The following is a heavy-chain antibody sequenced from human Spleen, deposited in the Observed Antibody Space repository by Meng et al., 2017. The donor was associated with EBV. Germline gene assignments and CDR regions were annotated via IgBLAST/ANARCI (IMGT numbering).Heavy chain of an antibody. J-gene: IGHJ4*02. CDR2: TSAYNGNT. Sequence: QVQLVQSGAEVKKTGASVKVSCKASGYSFSNSGISWVRQAPGHGLEWMGWTSAYNGNTHYAEDLQDRVIMTTDTSTTTAYMELRSLRSDDTAVYYCARDQPVVDYVWGSYRALDYWGQGTLVTVSS. CDR1: GYSFSNSG. D-gene: IGHD3-16*02. V-gene: IGHV1-18*01. CDR3: ARDQPVVDYVWGSYRALDY.